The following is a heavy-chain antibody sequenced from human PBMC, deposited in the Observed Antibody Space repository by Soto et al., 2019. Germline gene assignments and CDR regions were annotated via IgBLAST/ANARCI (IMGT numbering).Heavy chain of an antibody. CDR2: FVPKDGET. J-gene: IGHJ4*02. Sequence: QVQLVQSGAEVKKPGASVKVSCKVSGYTLTELSMHWVRQAPGKGLEWMGGFVPKDGETIYARKFQGRVTMTEDTSTDTAYMELSSLRSEDTAVYYWATDRPGATGPGGGYYFDYWGQGTLVTVSS. D-gene: IGHD1-26*01. V-gene: IGHV1-24*01. CDR1: GYTLTELS. CDR3: ATDRPGATGPGGGYYFDY.